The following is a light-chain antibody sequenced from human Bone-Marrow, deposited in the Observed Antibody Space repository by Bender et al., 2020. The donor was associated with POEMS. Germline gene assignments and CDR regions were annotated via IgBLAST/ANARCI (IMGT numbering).Light chain of an antibody. CDR3: QSADSSGTYLV. CDR1: NIGSKS. Sequence: SYELTQPPSVSVAPGQTARITCGAFNIGSKSVHWYHQTPGQAPVLVVYDDSDRPSGIPERFSGSSSGTTVTLTISGVQAEDDADYFCQSADSSGTYLVFGGGTKLTVL. CDR2: DDS. V-gene: IGLV3-25*03. J-gene: IGLJ2*01.